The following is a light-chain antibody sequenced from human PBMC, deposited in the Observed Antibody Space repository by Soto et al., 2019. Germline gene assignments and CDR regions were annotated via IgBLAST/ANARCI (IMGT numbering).Light chain of an antibody. Sequence: EIVLSKAPATPSLSPGERATPSPRASESVSDYVAWFQQTPGQAPRLLVYDASNRATGIPARFSGSGSGTDFTLTISNLEPEDFAVYYCQQRANWPETFGQGTKVDI. CDR3: QQRANWPET. CDR2: DAS. CDR1: ESVSDY. J-gene: IGKJ1*01. V-gene: IGKV3-11*01.